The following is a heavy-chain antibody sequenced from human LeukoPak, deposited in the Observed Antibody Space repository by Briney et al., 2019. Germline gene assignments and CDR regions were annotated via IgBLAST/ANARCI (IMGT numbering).Heavy chain of an antibody. CDR3: AREDYGEPNWFDT. CDR1: GFTFSSYG. D-gene: IGHD4-17*01. CDR2: ISYDGSNK. V-gene: IGHV3-30*03. J-gene: IGHJ5*02. Sequence: GGSLRLSCAASGFTFSSYGMHWVRQAPGKGLEWVAVISYDGSNKYYADSVKGRFTISRDNSKNTLYLQMNSLRAEDTAVYYCAREDYGEPNWFDTWGQGTLVTVSS.